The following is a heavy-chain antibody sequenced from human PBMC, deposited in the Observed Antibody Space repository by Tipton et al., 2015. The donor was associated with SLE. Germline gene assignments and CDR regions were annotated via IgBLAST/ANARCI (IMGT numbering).Heavy chain of an antibody. J-gene: IGHJ4*02. CDR2: ISNDGSQI. Sequence: RSLRLSCAVSGFTFSTFGMHWVRQAPGKGLEWMAVISNDGSQIYYADSLKGRITIFRDNSQDTLYLHMSSLRAEDTAVYYCAKDRGPDGFDYWGQGSLVTVS. V-gene: IGHV3-30*18. D-gene: IGHD1-14*01. CDR1: GFTFSTFG. CDR3: AKDRGPDGFDY.